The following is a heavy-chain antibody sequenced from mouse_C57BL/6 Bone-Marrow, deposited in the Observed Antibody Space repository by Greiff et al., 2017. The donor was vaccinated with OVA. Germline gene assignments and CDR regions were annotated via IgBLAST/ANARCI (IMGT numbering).Heavy chain of an antibody. CDR3: AREWSTMVTTGLAY. CDR1: GYTFTSYW. J-gene: IGHJ3*01. Sequence: QVQLQQPGAELVRPGSSVKLSCKASGYTFTSYWMDWVKQRPGQGLEWIGNIYPSDSETHYNQKFKDKATLTVDKSSSTAYMQLSSLTSEDSAVYYCAREWSTMVTTGLAYWGQGTLVTVSA. CDR2: IYPSDSET. D-gene: IGHD2-2*01. V-gene: IGHV1-61*01.